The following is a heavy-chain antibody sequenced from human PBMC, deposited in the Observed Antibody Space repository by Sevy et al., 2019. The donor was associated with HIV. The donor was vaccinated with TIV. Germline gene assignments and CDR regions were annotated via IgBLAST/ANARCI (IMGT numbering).Heavy chain of an antibody. CDR2: IIPVFGTP. J-gene: IGHJ6*03. CDR1: GGTFSDYA. V-gene: IGHV1-69*13. Sequence: ASVKVSCKASGGTFSDYAISWVRQAPGQGLEWMGAIIPVFGTPNYAQKFQGRVTITADESTSTAFMELSRLRSDDTAVYFCGRVQCRSTSCYTGYYYYYMDVWGGGTTVTVSS. CDR3: GRVQCRSTSCYTGYYYYYMDV. D-gene: IGHD2-2*02.